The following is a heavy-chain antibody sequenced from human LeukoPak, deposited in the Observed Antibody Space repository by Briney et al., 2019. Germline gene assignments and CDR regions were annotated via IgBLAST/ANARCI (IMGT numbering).Heavy chain of an antibody. CDR3: AKAHSGSYSLFDY. Sequence: GGSLRLSCAASEFTFSSYGMSGVRQAPGKGLEWVSSISGSGGSTQYADSVQGRFTISRDNSKNTLYLQMNSLRAEDTAVYYCAKAHSGSYSLFDYWGQGTLVTVSS. CDR2: ISGSGGST. CDR1: EFTFSSYG. D-gene: IGHD1-26*01. J-gene: IGHJ4*02. V-gene: IGHV3-23*01.